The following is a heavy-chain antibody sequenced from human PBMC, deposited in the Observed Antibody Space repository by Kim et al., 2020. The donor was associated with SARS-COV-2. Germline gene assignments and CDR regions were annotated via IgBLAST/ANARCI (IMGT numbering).Heavy chain of an antibody. CDR3: ARSYSSSSVPFDY. V-gene: IGHV4-31*03. J-gene: IGHJ4*02. CDR1: GGSISSGGYY. CDR2: IYYSGST. Sequence: SETLSLTCTVSGGSISSGGYYWSWIRQHPGKGLEWIGYIYYSGSTYYNPSLKSRVTISVDTSKNQFSLKLSSVTAADTAVYYCARSYSSSSVPFDYWGQGTLVTVSS. D-gene: IGHD6-6*01.